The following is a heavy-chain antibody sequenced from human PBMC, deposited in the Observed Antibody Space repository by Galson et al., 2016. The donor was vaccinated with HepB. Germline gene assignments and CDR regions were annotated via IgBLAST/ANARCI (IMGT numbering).Heavy chain of an antibody. Sequence: SVKVSCKASDYTFTSYGISWVRQAPGQGLEWMGWISANNGNANYAQKFQGRVTMTTDTSTNTAYMELRSLRSDDTAIYYCVRDWDIGFRVRSVDFWGQGNMVIVSS. CDR2: ISANNGNA. CDR1: DYTFTSYG. CDR3: VRDWDIGFRVRSVDF. V-gene: IGHV1-18*04. D-gene: IGHD1-26*01. J-gene: IGHJ4*02.